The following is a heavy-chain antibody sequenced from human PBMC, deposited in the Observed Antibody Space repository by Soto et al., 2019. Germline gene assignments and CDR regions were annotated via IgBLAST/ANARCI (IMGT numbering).Heavy chain of an antibody. CDR2: INPNSGGT. D-gene: IGHD6-6*01. CDR1: GYTFTGYY. J-gene: IGHJ6*02. Sequence: ASVKVSCKASGYTFTGYYMHWVRQAPGQGLEWTGWINPNSGGTNYAQKFQGWVTMTRDTSISTAYMELSRLRSDDTAVYYCARGFGSSSQYYYYGMDVWGQGTTVTVSS. V-gene: IGHV1-2*04. CDR3: ARGFGSSSQYYYYGMDV.